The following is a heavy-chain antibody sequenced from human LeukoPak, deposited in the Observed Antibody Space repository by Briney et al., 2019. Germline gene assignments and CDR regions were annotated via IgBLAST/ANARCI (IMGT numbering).Heavy chain of an antibody. V-gene: IGHV4-61*02. Sequence: NPSETLSLTCTVSGGSISSGSYYWSWIRQPAGKGLEWIGRIYTSGSTNYNPSLKSRVTISVDTSKNQFSLKLSSVTAADTAVYYCATHKGNAFDIWGQGTMVTVSS. CDR1: GGSISSGSYY. J-gene: IGHJ3*02. CDR2: IYTSGST. CDR3: ATHKGNAFDI.